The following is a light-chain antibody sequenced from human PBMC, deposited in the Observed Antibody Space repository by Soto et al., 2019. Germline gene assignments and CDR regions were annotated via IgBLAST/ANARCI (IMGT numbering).Light chain of an antibody. CDR3: SSYTSSSTVV. V-gene: IGLV2-14*01. Sequence: QSALTQPASVSGSPGPSITISCTGTSRDVGGYSYVSWYQQHPGTAPQLMIYDVSNRPSGVPERVSGSKSGNTASLTISGLQAEDEADYYCSSYTSSSTVVFGGGTKLTVL. CDR1: SRDVGGYSY. CDR2: DVS. J-gene: IGLJ2*01.